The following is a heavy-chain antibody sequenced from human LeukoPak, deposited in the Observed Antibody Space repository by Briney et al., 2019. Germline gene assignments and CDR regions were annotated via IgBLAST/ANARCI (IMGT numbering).Heavy chain of an antibody. D-gene: IGHD2-2*01. CDR2: IYPADSDT. Sequence: GESLKISCKGSGYSFTSYWIGWVRQMPGKGLEWMGIIYPADSDTRYSPSFQGQVTISADKSISTAYLQWSSLKASDTAMYYCARAVPAAIEYYYYGMDVWGQGTTVTVSS. J-gene: IGHJ6*02. CDR1: GYSFTSYW. V-gene: IGHV5-51*01. CDR3: ARAVPAAIEYYYYGMDV.